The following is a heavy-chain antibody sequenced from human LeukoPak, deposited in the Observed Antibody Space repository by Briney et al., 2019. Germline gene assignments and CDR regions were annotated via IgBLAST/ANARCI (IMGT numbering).Heavy chain of an antibody. Sequence: PSGTLSLTCAVSGGSISSSNWWSWVRQPPGKGLEWIGEIYHSGSTNYNPSLKSRVTISVDTSKNQFSLKLSSVTAADTAVYFCARGPYSYDSSGAFDIWGQGTMVTVSS. CDR3: ARGPYSYDSSGAFDI. CDR1: GGSISSSNW. V-gene: IGHV4-4*02. J-gene: IGHJ3*02. D-gene: IGHD3-22*01. CDR2: IYHSGST.